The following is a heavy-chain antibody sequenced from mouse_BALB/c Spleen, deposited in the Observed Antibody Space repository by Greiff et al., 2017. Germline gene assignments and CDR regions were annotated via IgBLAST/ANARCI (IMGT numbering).Heavy chain of an antibody. CDR2: INPSNGRT. CDR3: ARLYDYNY. D-gene: IGHD2-4*01. CDR1: GYTFTSYW. Sequence: VQLQQPGAELVKPGASVKLSCKASGYTFTSYWMHWVKQRPGQGLEWIGEINPSNGRTNYNEKFKSKATLTVDKSSSTAYMQLSSLTSEDSAVYYCARLYDYNYGGQGTTLTVSS. J-gene: IGHJ2*01. V-gene: IGHV1S81*02.